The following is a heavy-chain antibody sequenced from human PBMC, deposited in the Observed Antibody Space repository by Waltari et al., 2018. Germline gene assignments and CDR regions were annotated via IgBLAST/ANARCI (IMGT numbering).Heavy chain of an antibody. CDR2: INPNSGGT. Sequence: QVQLVQSGAEVKKPGASVKVSCKASGYTFTGYYMHWVRQAPGQGLEWMGWINPNSGGTNYAQKCQGRVTMTRDTSISTAYMELSRLRSDDTAVYYCARVGYCSGGSCYSLNYWGQGTLVTVSS. CDR3: ARVGYCSGGSCYSLNY. V-gene: IGHV1-2*02. J-gene: IGHJ4*02. CDR1: GYTFTGYY. D-gene: IGHD2-15*01.